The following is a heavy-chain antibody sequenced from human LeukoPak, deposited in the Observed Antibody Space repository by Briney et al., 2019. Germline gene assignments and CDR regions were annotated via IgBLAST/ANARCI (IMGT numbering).Heavy chain of an antibody. CDR1: GGSFSGYY. D-gene: IGHD6-19*01. J-gene: IGHJ5*02. CDR2: INHSGST. Sequence: SETLSLTCAVYGGSFSGYYWSWIRQPPGKGLEWIGEINHSGSTNYNPSLKSRVTISVDTSKNQFSLKLSSVTAADTAVYCCARVYSSGWYNYRWFDPWGQGTLVTVSS. V-gene: IGHV4-34*01. CDR3: ARVYSSGWYNYRWFDP.